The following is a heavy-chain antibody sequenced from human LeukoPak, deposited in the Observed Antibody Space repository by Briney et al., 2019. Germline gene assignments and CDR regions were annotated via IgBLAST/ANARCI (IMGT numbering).Heavy chain of an antibody. CDR1: GGSISSGDYY. CDR3: ARSDCSSTSCYGRGNWFDP. D-gene: IGHD2-2*01. Sequence: SETLSLTCTVSGGSISSGDYYWSWIRQPPGKGLEWIGYIYYSGSTYYNPSLKSRVTISVDTSKNQFSLKLSSVTAADTAVYYCARSDCSSTSCYGRGNWFDPWGQGTLVTVSS. J-gene: IGHJ5*02. CDR2: IYYSGST. V-gene: IGHV4-30-4*01.